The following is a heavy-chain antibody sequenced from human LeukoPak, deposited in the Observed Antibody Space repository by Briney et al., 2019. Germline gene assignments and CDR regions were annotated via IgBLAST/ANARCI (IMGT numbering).Heavy chain of an antibody. CDR2: IYYSGST. J-gene: IGHJ4*02. CDR3: ARVDVDTAYYFDY. CDR1: GGSISSSSYY. Sequence: PSETLSLTCTVSGGSISSSSYYWGWIRQPPGKGLEWIGSIYYSGSTYYNPSLKSRVTISVDTSKNQFSLKLSSVTAADTAVYYCARVDVDTAYYFDYWGQGTLVTVSS. V-gene: IGHV4-39*07. D-gene: IGHD5-18*01.